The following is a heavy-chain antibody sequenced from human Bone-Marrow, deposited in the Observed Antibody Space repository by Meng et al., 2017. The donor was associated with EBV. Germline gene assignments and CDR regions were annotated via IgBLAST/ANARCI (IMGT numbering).Heavy chain of an antibody. J-gene: IGHJ4*02. CDR2: INDDGSSA. V-gene: IGHV3-74*01. CDR3: SRDLAGSDDY. CDR1: GFTFSTYW. D-gene: IGHD1-14*01. Sequence: VQLVVPWGGLVWPGGSLSLPCAASGFTFSTYWIHCVRQAPGNGLVWLSRINDDGSSADYADSVKGRFTISRDNAKNTLYLQMNNLRAEDTAVYYCSRDLAGSDDYWGRGTLVTVSS.